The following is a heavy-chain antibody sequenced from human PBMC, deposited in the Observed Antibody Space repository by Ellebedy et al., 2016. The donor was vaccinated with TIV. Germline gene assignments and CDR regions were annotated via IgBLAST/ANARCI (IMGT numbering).Heavy chain of an antibody. CDR1: GYTFTKYY. D-gene: IGHD1-14*01. V-gene: IGHV1-46*01. J-gene: IGHJ4*02. CDR2: LDARVGST. Sequence: ASVKVSCKTSGYTFTKYYFHWIRQAPGRGLEWMGVLDARVGSTTYAQSLQGRVTMTAATSTRTVYMELRGIRLEDTAVYYCASVPSAGADFWGQGTLVTVSS. CDR3: ASVPSAGADF.